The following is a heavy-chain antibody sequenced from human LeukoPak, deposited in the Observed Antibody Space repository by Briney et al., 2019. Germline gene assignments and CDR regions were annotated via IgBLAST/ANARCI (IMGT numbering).Heavy chain of an antibody. CDR1: GGSISSLNL. CDR3: AGLEGRYSTDWFYFFDY. CDR2: MYLGGTT. V-gene: IGHV4-4*02. J-gene: IGHJ4*02. D-gene: IGHD6-19*01. Sequence: SGALSLTCIVSGGSISSLNLWSWLRQPPGKGLEWIGEMYLGGTTNFNPSLKSRVTILIDKSKNQLSLQLTSVTAADTAVYYCAGLEGRYSTDWFYFFDYWGQGALVTVSS.